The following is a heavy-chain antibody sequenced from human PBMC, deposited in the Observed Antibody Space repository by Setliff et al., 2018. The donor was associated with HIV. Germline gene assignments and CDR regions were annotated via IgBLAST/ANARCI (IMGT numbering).Heavy chain of an antibody. Sequence: PSETLSLTCTVSGGSIISSSCYWGWIRQPPGRGLEWIGTMYYRGTNYNNPSLKRRVTFSAATSKNQCSLNLNSVTATDTAVYYCVRQCLTVNRGGPAPILYYFDYWGQGILVTVSS. J-gene: IGHJ4*02. V-gene: IGHV4-39*01. CDR3: VRQCLTVNRGGPAPILYYFDY. CDR2: MYYRGTN. D-gene: IGHD3-10*01. CDR1: GGSIISSSCY.